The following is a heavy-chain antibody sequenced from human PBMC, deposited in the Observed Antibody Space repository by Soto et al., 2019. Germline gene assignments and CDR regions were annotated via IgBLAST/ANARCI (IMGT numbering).Heavy chain of an antibody. CDR2: MYHSGST. J-gene: IGHJ5*02. CDR3: AGASGYYDSSGYSS. Sequence: SETLSLTCAVSGGSISSGGYSWSWIRQPPGKGLEWIGYMYHSGSTYYNPSLKSRVTISVDRSKNQFSLKLSSVTAADTAVYYCAGASGYYDSSGYSSWGQGTLVTVSS. CDR1: GGSISSGGYS. V-gene: IGHV4-30-2*01. D-gene: IGHD3-22*01.